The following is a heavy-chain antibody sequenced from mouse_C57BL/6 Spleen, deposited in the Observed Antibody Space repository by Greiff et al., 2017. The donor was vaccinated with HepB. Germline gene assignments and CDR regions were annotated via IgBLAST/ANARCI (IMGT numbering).Heavy chain of an antibody. CDR1: GYTFTSYW. V-gene: IGHV1-55*01. J-gene: IGHJ2*01. D-gene: IGHD1-1*01. CDR2: IYPGSGST. CDR3: ASYYYGSSYGYFDY. Sequence: VQLQQPGAELVKPGASVKMSCKASGYTFTSYWITWVKQRPGQGLEWIGDIYPGSGSTNYNEKFKSKATLTVDTSSSTAYMQLSSLTSEDSAVYYCASYYYGSSYGYFDYWGQGTTLTVSS.